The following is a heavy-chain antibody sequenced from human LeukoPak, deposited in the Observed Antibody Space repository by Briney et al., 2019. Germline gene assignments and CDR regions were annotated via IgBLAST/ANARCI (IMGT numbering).Heavy chain of an antibody. J-gene: IGHJ3*02. CDR1: GGSISSSSYY. Sequence: SETLSLTCTVSGGSISSSSYYWGWIRQPPGKGLEWIGSIYYNGSTYYNPSLKSRVTISVDTSKNQFSLKLSSVTAADTAVYYCAGGTPVPDTIFRLGCAFDIWGQGTMVTVSS. D-gene: IGHD3-3*01. CDR3: AGGTPVPDTIFRLGCAFDI. V-gene: IGHV4-39*07. CDR2: IYYNGST.